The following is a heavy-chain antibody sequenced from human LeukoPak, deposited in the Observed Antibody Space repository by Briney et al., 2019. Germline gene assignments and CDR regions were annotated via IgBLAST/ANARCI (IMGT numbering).Heavy chain of an antibody. J-gene: IGHJ4*02. Sequence: ASVRVSCKASGYTFTGYYMHWVRQAPGQGLEWMGWINPNSGGTNYAQKFQGRVTMTRDTSISTAYMELSRLRSDDTAVYYCARVAGYCSGGSCGDFDYWGQGTLVTVSS. V-gene: IGHV1-2*02. CDR1: GYTFTGYY. CDR3: ARVAGYCSGGSCGDFDY. D-gene: IGHD2-15*01. CDR2: INPNSGGT.